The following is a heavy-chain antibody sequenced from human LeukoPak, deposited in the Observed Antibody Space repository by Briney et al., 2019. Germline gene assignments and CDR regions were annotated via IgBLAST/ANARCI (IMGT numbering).Heavy chain of an antibody. CDR3: VADFWADKDY. CDR1: GLSLIHFGFG. CDR2: LWNTGINK. V-gene: IGHV3-30*02. J-gene: IGHJ4*02. Sequence: TGGSLRLSCAASGLSLIHFGFGIRWIRQAPGKGLEWVASLWNTGINKNYADSVQGRFTISRHNSKNTLFLDMNSLRTDDTGVYYCVADFWADKDYWGQGTLVTVSS. D-gene: IGHD3-3*01.